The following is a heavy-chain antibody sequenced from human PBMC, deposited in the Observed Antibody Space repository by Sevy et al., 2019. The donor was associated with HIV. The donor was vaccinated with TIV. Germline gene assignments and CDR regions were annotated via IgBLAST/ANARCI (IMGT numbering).Heavy chain of an antibody. CDR3: ARSPPVVVVPGAPSWFDP. D-gene: IGHD2-2*01. CDR1: DGSFSGYY. J-gene: IGHJ5*02. CDR2: INESGIT. V-gene: IGHV4-34*01. Sequence: SETLSLTCGVHDGSFSGYYWNWIRQLPGKGLEWIGEINESGITYYNPSLKSRVTISLDTSKKQFPLKLNSVTAADTAVYFCARSPPVVVVPGAPSWFDPWGQGTLVTVSS.